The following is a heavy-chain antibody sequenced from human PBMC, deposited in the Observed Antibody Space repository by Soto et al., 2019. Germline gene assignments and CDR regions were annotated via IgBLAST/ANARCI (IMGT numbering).Heavy chain of an antibody. CDR1: GGTFDKYA. CDR3: VPLPPSTILGRPGMDV. CDR2: IIPMFGIV. D-gene: IGHD6-6*01. V-gene: IGHV1-69*01. J-gene: IGHJ6*02. Sequence: QVQLVQSGAEVKKPGSSVKVSCKASGGTFDKYAITWVRQSLGQGLEWVGGIIPMFGIVNYAQKLQGRVTITADESTTTAYMELTSLRSDDTAVYYCVPLPPSTILGRPGMDVLGQGTTVTVSS.